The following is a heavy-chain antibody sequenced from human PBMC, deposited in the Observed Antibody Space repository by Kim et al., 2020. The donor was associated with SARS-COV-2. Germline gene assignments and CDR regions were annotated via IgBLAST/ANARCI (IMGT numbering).Heavy chain of an antibody. J-gene: IGHJ4*02. CDR2: IYYSGST. CDR1: GGSISSYY. V-gene: IGHV4-59*01. CDR3: ARNKRGYSYDLDY. Sequence: SETLSLTCTVSGGSISSYYWSWIRQPPGKGLEWIGYIYYSGSTNYNPSLKSRVTISVDTSKNQFSLKLSSVTAADTAVYYCARNKRGYSYDLDYWGQGTL. D-gene: IGHD5-18*01.